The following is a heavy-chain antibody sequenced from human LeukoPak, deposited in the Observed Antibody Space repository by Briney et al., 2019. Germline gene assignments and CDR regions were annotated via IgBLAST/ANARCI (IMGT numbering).Heavy chain of an antibody. V-gene: IGHV3-74*01. CDR3: AKDGYCSSTSCLPGYFDY. J-gene: IGHJ4*02. CDR2: INSDGSST. CDR1: GFTFSSYW. D-gene: IGHD2-2*03. Sequence: GGSLRLSCAASGFTFSSYWMHWVRQAPGKGLVWVSRINSDGSSTSYADSVKGRFTISRDNAKNTLYLQMNSLRAEDTAVYYCAKDGYCSSTSCLPGYFDYWGQGTLVTVSS.